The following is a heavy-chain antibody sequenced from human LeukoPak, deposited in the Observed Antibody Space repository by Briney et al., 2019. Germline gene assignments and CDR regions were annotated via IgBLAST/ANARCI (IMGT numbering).Heavy chain of an antibody. D-gene: IGHD3-16*01. CDR2: LHTSGGP. J-gene: IGHJ4*02. CDR3: ATGGGPFDY. Sequence: SETLSLTCTVSGGSISSNYWSWIRQPAGKGLEWIGRLHTSGGPKYNPSLKSRVTMSLDTSKNQFFLKVSSVTAAGTAVYFCATGGGPFDYWGQGFLVTVSS. CDR1: GGSISSNY. V-gene: IGHV4-4*07.